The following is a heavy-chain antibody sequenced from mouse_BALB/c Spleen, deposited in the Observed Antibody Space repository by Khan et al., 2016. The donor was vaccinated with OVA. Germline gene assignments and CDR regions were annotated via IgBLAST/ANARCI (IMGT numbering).Heavy chain of an antibody. CDR1: GYTFTDYN. J-gene: IGHJ3*01. CDR3: VRSGYGSFAY. Sequence: EVQLQESGPGLVKPGASVKISCKASGYTFTDYNMDWVKQSHGKSLEWIGYIFPNNGASGYNQKFKTKATLTVDHSSSTAYMELRSLTSEDSAVYYCVRSGYGSFAYWGQGTLVTVSA. CDR2: IFPNNGAS. V-gene: IGHV1S29*02. D-gene: IGHD1-2*01.